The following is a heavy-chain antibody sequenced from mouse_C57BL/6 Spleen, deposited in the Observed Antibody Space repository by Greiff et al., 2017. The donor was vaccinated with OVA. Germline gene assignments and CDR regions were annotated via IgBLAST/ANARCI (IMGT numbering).Heavy chain of an antibody. J-gene: IGHJ3*01. CDR2: IYPGSGST. D-gene: IGHD2-5*01. V-gene: IGHV1-55*01. CDR1: GYTFTSYW. Sequence: VQLQQPGAELVKPGASVKMSCKASGYTFTSYWITWVKQRPGQGLEWIGDIYPGSGSTNYNEKFKSKATLTVDTSSSTTYMQLSSLTSEDSAVYYCARSADYSNFFAYWGQGTLVTVSA. CDR3: ARSADYSNFFAY.